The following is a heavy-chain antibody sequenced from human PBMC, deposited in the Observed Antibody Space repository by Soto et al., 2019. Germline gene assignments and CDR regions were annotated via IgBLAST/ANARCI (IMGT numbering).Heavy chain of an antibody. D-gene: IGHD1-26*01. CDR1: GFTFSSYA. CDR2: ISGSGGST. J-gene: IGHJ4*02. Sequence: EVQLLESGGGLVQPGGSLRLSCAASGFTFSSYAMRWVRQAPVKGLEWVSAISGSGGSTYYADSVKGRFTISRDNSMNTLYLQMNSLRAEDTAVYYCARRGSGSYYDYWGQGTLVTVSS. V-gene: IGHV3-23*01. CDR3: ARRGSGSYYDY.